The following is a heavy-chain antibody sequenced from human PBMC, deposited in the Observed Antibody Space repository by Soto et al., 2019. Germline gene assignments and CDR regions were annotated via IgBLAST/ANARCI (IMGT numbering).Heavy chain of an antibody. D-gene: IGHD1-20*01. Sequence: QVQLVQSGAEVKKPGSSVKVSCKASGGTFSSYAISWVRQAPGQGLEWMGGIIPIFGTANYAQKFQGRVTITADEATSTAYMELSSLRSEDTAVYYCARESGITRTPYYYYGMDVWGQGTTVTVSS. J-gene: IGHJ6*02. CDR3: ARESGITRTPYYYYGMDV. CDR1: GGTFSSYA. CDR2: IIPIFGTA. V-gene: IGHV1-69*12.